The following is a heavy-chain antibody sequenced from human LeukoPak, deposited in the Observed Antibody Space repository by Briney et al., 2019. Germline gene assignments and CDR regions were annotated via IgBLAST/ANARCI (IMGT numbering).Heavy chain of an antibody. D-gene: IGHD4-23*01. J-gene: IGHJ5*02. CDR1: GGSISSGGYY. CDR2: IYYSGST. V-gene: IGHV4-31*03. CDR3: ARDFFPTVVTQGGGHWFDP. Sequence: SETLSLTCTVSGGSISSGGYYWSWIRQHPGKGLEWIGYIYYSGSTYYNPSLKSRVTISVDTSKNQFSLKLSSVTAADTAVYYCARDFFPTVVTQGGGHWFDPWGQGTLVTVSS.